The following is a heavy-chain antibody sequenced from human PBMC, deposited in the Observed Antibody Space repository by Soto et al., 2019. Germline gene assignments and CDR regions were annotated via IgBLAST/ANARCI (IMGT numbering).Heavy chain of an antibody. CDR3: ARPIPRWSYHYGMDV. V-gene: IGHV3-30-3*01. CDR1: EFTFSSYA. CDR2: ISFDGTHE. D-gene: IGHD3-3*01. Sequence: VESGGRGVQPGRSLRLSCAASEFTFSSYAMHWVRQAPGRGLEWVALISFDGTHEYYADSVKGRFTISRDSSKTMLFLQMNSLRPDDSAMYYCARPIPRWSYHYGMDVWGQGTTVTVSS. J-gene: IGHJ6*02.